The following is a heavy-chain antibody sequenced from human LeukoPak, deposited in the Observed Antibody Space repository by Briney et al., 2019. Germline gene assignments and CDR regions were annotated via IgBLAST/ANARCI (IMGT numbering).Heavy chain of an antibody. V-gene: IGHV1-8*01. J-gene: IGHJ4*02. CDR2: MNPNSGNT. CDR1: GYTFTSYD. D-gene: IGHD5-18*01. CDR3: ARNPGYSYGIDY. Sequence: ASVKVSCKASGYTFTSYDINWVRQATGQGLEWMGWMNPNSGNTGYAQKFQGRVTMTRNTSISTAYMELSSLRSEDTAVYYCARNPGYSYGIDYWGQGTVVTVSS.